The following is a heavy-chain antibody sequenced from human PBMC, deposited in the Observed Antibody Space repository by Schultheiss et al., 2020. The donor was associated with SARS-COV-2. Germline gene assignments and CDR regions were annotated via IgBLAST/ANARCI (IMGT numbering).Heavy chain of an antibody. CDR1: GGSFSGYY. Sequence: SQTLSLTCAVYGGSFSGYYWSWIRQPPGKGLEWIGEINHSGSTNYNPSLKSRVTISVDTSKNQFSLKLSSVTAADTAVYYCASYSYGDYGPLGYWGQGTLVTVSS. J-gene: IGHJ4*02. D-gene: IGHD4-17*01. V-gene: IGHV4-34*01. CDR3: ASYSYGDYGPLGY. CDR2: INHSGST.